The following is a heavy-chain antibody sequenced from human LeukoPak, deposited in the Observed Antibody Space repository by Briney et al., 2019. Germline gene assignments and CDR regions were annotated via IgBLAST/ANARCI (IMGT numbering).Heavy chain of an antibody. CDR2: ISYDGSNK. J-gene: IGHJ4*02. V-gene: IGHV3-30*03. CDR1: GFTFSSYG. D-gene: IGHD3-22*01. Sequence: GGSLRLSCAASGFTFSSYGMHWVRQAPGKGLEWVAVISYDGSNKYYADSVKGRFTISRDNSKNTLYLQMNSLRAEDTAVYYCATNPMIVVVTHSEYWGQGTLVTVSS. CDR3: ATNPMIVVVTHSEY.